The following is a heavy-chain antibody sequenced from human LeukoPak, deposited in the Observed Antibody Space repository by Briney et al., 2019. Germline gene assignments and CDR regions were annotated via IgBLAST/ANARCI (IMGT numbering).Heavy chain of an antibody. V-gene: IGHV1-46*01. CDR1: GYTFTSYY. CDR2: INPSGGST. J-gene: IGHJ6*03. Sequence: ASVKVSCKASGYTFTSYYKHWVRQAPGQGLEWIGIINPSGGSTSYAQRFQGRVTMTRDMSTSTVHMELSSLRSEDTAVYYCARGTTSYMDVWGKGTTVTVSS. D-gene: IGHD2/OR15-2a*01. CDR3: ARGTTSYMDV.